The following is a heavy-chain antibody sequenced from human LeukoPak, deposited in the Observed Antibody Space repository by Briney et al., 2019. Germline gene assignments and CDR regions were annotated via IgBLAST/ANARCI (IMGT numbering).Heavy chain of an antibody. J-gene: IGHJ4*02. CDR1: GFTFSTYA. CDR3: AKGYSSGWPYYFDY. D-gene: IGHD6-19*01. Sequence: GGSLRLSCAGYGFTFSTYAMSWVRQAPGKGLEWLSDISGSGGRTNYADSVKGRFTISRDNSKNTVYLQMNSLRAEDTAVHYCAKGYSSGWPYYFDYWGQGTQVTVSS. CDR2: ISGSGGRT. V-gene: IGHV3-23*01.